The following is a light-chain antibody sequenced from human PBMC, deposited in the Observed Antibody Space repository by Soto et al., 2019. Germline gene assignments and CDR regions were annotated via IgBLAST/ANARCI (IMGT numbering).Light chain of an antibody. CDR1: SSDVGSYNL. CDR3: CSYAGRDTLI. V-gene: IGLV2-23*01. J-gene: IGLJ2*01. Sequence: QSALTQPASVSGSPGQSITISCTGTSSDVGSYNLVSWYQQHPGKAPKLIIYEDSNRPSGVSNRFSGSKSGNTASLTISGLQAEDEADYYCCSYAGRDTLIFGGGTKVTVL. CDR2: EDS.